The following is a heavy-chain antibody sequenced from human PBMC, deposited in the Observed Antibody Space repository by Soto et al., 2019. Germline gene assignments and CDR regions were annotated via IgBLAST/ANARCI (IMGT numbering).Heavy chain of an antibody. Sequence: GGSLRLSCAASGFTFSSYAMHWVRQAPGKGLEWVAVISYDGSNKYYADSVKGRFTNSRDISKNKLYLQMNSLRAEDTAVYYCAGAPFPHGMDVWGQGTTVTVSS. CDR1: GFTFSSYA. CDR3: AGAPFPHGMDV. CDR2: ISYDGSNK. V-gene: IGHV3-30-3*01. J-gene: IGHJ6*02.